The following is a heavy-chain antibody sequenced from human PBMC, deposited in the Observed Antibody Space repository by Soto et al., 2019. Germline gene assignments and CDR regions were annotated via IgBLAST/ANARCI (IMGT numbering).Heavy chain of an antibody. Sequence: VHLVESGGGVVQPGRSLRLSCAASGFTISTYGMHWVRQAPGKGLVWVALIWNHGSGDSYADSVMGRGTTSRDNSKTNLRLQMNRLSADDTAVDYCVRVRWTVEDDTAFDVWGQGSIVTVSS. V-gene: IGHV3-33*01. CDR1: GFTISTYG. CDR3: VRVRWTVEDDTAFDV. CDR2: IWNHGSGD. J-gene: IGHJ4*02. D-gene: IGHD3-16*01.